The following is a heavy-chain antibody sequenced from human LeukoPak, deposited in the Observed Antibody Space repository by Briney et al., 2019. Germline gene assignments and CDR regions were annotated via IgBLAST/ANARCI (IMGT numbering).Heavy chain of an antibody. J-gene: IGHJ4*02. V-gene: IGHV3-30*03. CDR3: ARAIYGSGSHDY. Sequence: GRSLRLSCAASGFTFSSYGMHWVRQAPGKGLEWVAVISYDGSNKYYADSVKGRFTISRANSKNTLYLQMNSLRAEDTAVYYCARAIYGSGSHDYWGQGTLVTVSS. CDR2: ISYDGSNK. D-gene: IGHD3-10*01. CDR1: GFTFSSYG.